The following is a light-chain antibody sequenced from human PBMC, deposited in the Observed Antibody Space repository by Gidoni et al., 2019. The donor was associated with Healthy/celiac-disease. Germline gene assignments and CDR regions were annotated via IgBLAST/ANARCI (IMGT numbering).Light chain of an antibody. CDR2: EDT. CDR1: ALPNKY. Sequence: SYELTQPPSVSVSPGQTARITCSGDALPNKYGYWYQQKPGQAPVLVIYEDTKRPSGIPERFSGSSSGTMATLTISGAQVEDEADYYCYSTDSSGDHGVFGGGTKLTVL. V-gene: IGLV3-10*01. CDR3: YSTDSSGDHGV. J-gene: IGLJ3*02.